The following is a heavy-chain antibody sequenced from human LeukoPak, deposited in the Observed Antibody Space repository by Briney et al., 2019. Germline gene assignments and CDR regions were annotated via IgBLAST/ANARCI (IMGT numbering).Heavy chain of an antibody. CDR1: GGSISSSSYY. CDR3: AREIGGDDYVWGSYPRTYFDY. J-gene: IGHJ4*02. V-gene: IGHV4-39*07. CDR2: IYYSGTI. Sequence: SETLSLTCTVSGGSISSSSYYWGWIRQPPGKGLEWIGSIYYSGTIYYNPSLKSRVTISVDTSMNQFSLKLSSVTAADTAVYYCAREIGGDDYVWGSYPRTYFDYWGQGTLVTVSS. D-gene: IGHD3-16*02.